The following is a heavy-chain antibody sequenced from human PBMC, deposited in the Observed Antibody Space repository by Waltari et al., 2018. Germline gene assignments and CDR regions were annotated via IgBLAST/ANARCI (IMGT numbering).Heavy chain of an antibody. CDR2: MNEDGSEK. CDR1: GFPFTNFW. Sequence: EEQLVESGGDLVQPGGSLRLSCAASGFPFTNFWMSWVRQAPGKGLERVANMNEDGSEKYYVDSVEGRFTISRDNAKNSLYLQMNSLRAEDTAVYYCVRDDSTGHYYFDYWGQGTLVTVSS. V-gene: IGHV3-7*03. J-gene: IGHJ4*02. CDR3: VRDDSTGHYYFDY. D-gene: IGHD3-22*01.